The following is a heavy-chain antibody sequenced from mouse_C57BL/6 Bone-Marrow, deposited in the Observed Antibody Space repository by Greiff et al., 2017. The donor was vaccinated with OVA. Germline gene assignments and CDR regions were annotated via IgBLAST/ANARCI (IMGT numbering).Heavy chain of an antibody. CDR1: GYTFTSYG. CDR3: ARSWMFDY. J-gene: IGHJ2*01. CDR2: IYPRSGNT. V-gene: IGHV1-81*01. Sequence: VKLMESGAELARPGASVKLSCKASGYTFTSYGISWVKQRTGQGLEWIGEIYPRSGNTYYNEKFKGKATLTADKSSSTAYMELRSLTSEDSAVYFCARSWMFDYWGQGTTLTVSS.